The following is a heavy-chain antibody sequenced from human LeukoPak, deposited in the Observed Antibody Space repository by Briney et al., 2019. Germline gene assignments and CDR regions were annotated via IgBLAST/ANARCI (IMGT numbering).Heavy chain of an antibody. D-gene: IGHD1-26*01. V-gene: IGHV3-30-3*01. Sequence: GGPLRLSCAASGFTFSSYAMHWVRQAPGKGLEWVAVISYDGSNKYYADSVKGRFTISRDNSKNTLYLQMNSLRAEDTAVYYCARDRQWELLLEFDYWGQGTLVTVSS. J-gene: IGHJ4*02. CDR2: ISYDGSNK. CDR1: GFTFSSYA. CDR3: ARDRQWELLLEFDY.